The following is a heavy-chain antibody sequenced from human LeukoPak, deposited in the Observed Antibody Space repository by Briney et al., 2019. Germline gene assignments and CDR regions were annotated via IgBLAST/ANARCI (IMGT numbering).Heavy chain of an antibody. D-gene: IGHD3-22*01. V-gene: IGHV3-23*01. Sequence: SGGSLRLSCAAAGFTFSNYAMNWVRQAPGKGLEWVSGFPVNSGATYYADSVKGRFTISRDNSKNTLYLQMNSLRAEDTAGYYCGKGGNSYDTSGYFHRLYIHHWGQGTLVTVSS. J-gene: IGHJ1*01. CDR3: GKGGNSYDTSGYFHRLYIHH. CDR1: GFTFSNYA. CDR2: FPVNSGAT.